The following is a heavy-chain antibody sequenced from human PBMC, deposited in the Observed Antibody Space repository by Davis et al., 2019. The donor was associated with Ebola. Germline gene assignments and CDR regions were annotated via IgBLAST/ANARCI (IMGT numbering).Heavy chain of an antibody. V-gene: IGHV5-51*01. J-gene: IGHJ6*02. D-gene: IGHD1-26*01. Sequence: GESLKISCKGSGYSFTNFWIGWVRQMPGKGLEWMGIIYPGDSDTRYSPYFQGQVTISADKSISTAYLQWSSLKASDTAMYYCARFLVGATDYYYGMDVWGQGTTVTVSS. CDR2: IYPGDSDT. CDR3: ARFLVGATDYYYGMDV. CDR1: GYSFTNFW.